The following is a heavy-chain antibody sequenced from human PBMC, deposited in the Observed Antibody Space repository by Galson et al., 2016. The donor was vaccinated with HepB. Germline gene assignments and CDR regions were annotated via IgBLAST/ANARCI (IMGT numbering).Heavy chain of an antibody. CDR1: GYAFASYN. D-gene: IGHD4-17*01. CDR3: AYDYGDYNFDY. V-gene: IGHV1-46*01. Sequence: SVKVSCKASGYAFASYNMHWVRQAPGQGLEWMGIINPSGGSTNYAQKFQGRVTMTRDTSTSTVYMELSSLRSEDTAVYYCAYDYGDYNFDYWGQGTLGTVAS. CDR2: INPSGGST. J-gene: IGHJ4*02.